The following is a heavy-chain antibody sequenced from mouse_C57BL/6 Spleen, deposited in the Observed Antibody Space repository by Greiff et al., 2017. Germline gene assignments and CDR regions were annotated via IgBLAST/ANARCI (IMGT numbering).Heavy chain of an antibody. Sequence: VKLVESGPGLVQPSQSLSITCTVSGFSLTSYGVHWVRQPPGKGLEWLGVIWSGGSTDYNAAFISRLSISKDNSKSQVFFKMNSLQADDTAIYYCAKKGSYYSNPYAMDYWGQGTSVTVSS. D-gene: IGHD2-5*01. CDR1: GFSLTSYG. CDR3: AKKGSYYSNPYAMDY. J-gene: IGHJ4*01. V-gene: IGHV2-4*01. CDR2: IWSGGST.